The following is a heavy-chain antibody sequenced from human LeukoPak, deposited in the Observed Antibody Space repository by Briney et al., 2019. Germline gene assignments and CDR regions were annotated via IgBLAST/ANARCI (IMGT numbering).Heavy chain of an antibody. CDR3: ARLTPRYYYYGMDV. J-gene: IGHJ6*02. CDR1: GGSISSYY. V-gene: IGHV4-59*01. Sequence: SETLSLTCTVSGGSISSYYWSWIRQPPGKGLEWIGYIYYSGSTNYNPSLKNRVTISVDTSKNQFSLKLSSVTAADTAVYYCARLTPRYYYYGMDVWGQGTTVTVSS. CDR2: IYYSGST.